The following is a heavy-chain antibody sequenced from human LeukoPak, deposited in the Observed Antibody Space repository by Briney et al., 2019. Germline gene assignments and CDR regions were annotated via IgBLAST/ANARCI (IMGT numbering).Heavy chain of an antibody. CDR2: IIPILGIA. Sequence: ASVKVSCKASGGTFSSYAISWVRQAPGQGLEWMGRIIPILGIANYAQKFQGRVTITADKSTSTAYMELSSLRSEDTAVYYCARDSDSYGSVLDYWGQGTLVTVSS. CDR1: GGTFSSYA. J-gene: IGHJ4*02. V-gene: IGHV1-69*04. D-gene: IGHD5-18*01. CDR3: ARDSDSYGSVLDY.